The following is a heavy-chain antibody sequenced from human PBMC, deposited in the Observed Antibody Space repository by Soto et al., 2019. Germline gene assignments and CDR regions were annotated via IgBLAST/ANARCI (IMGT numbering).Heavy chain of an antibody. V-gene: IGHV1-18*01. D-gene: IGHD6-19*01. CDR1: GFTFSDYG. CDR2: ISAFNGET. J-gene: IGHJ4*02. Sequence: ASVKVSCKASGFTFSDYGFSWVRQAPGRGLEWMGWISAFNGETNYTQKSEGRVAMTTDAATTTSYMELRSLTVDDTAVYYCVRDQQWLLPVPLNFDYWGQGTVVTVSS. CDR3: VRDQQWLLPVPLNFDY.